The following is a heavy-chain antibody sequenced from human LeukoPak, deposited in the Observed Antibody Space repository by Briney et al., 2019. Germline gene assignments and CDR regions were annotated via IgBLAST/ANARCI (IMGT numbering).Heavy chain of an antibody. CDR1: GFTFSNHW. D-gene: IGHD7-27*01. Sequence: GGSLRLSCAASGFTFSNHWMSWVRQAPGKGLEWVANIKRDGSEKYYVDSVKGRFTISRDNAKNSLYLQMNSLRAEDTAIYYCARGRPGMGIVIDYWGQGTLVTVSS. J-gene: IGHJ4*02. CDR3: ARGRPGMGIVIDY. CDR2: IKRDGSEK. V-gene: IGHV3-7*01.